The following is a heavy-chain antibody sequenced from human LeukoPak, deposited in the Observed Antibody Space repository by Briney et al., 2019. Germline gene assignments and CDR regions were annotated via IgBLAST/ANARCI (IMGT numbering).Heavy chain of an antibody. CDR2: INHSGST. V-gene: IGHV4-34*01. CDR3: ARAYYYGSGSYYTRRYFDY. Sequence: SETLSLTCAVYGGSFSGYYWSWIRQPPGKGLEWIGEINHSGSTNYNPSLKSRVTISVDTSKNQFSLKLSSVTAADTAVYYCARAYYYGSGSYYTRRYFDYWGQGTLVTVSS. J-gene: IGHJ4*02. CDR1: GGSFSGYY. D-gene: IGHD3-10*01.